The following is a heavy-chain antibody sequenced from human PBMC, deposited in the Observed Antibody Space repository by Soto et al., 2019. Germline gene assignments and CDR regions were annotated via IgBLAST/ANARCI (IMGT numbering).Heavy chain of an antibody. CDR2: IYYMGRT. J-gene: IGHJ6*02. CDR3: ARGDSYYYGSGSYYPNYYYYGMDV. D-gene: IGHD3-10*01. Sequence: SETLSLTCTVDSISTYYWNWIRQSPGKGLEWIGYIYYMGRTNYNPSLKSRVTISVDTSKNQFSLKLSSVTAADTAVYYCARGDSYYYGSGSYYPNYYYYGMDVWGQGTTVTV. V-gene: IGHV4-59*12. CDR1: DSISTYY.